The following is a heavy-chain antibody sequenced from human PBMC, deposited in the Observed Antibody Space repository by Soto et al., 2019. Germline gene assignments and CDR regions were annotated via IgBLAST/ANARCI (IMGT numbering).Heavy chain of an antibody. J-gene: IGHJ5*02. Sequence: SETLSLTCTVSGGSISSYYWSWIRQPPGKGLEWIGYIYYSGSTNYNPSLKSRVTISVDTSKNQFSLKLSSVTAADTAVYYCARHILLYCSGGSCYSGWFDPWGQGTLVTVSS. V-gene: IGHV4-59*08. CDR2: IYYSGST. D-gene: IGHD2-15*01. CDR3: ARHILLYCSGGSCYSGWFDP. CDR1: GGSISSYY.